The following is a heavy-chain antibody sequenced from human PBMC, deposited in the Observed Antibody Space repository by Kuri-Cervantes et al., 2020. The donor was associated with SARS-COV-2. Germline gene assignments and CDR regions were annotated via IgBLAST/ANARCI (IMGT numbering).Heavy chain of an antibody. CDR3: ARVRGYDGAFDI. V-gene: IGHV1-3*01. D-gene: IGHD3-10*01. Sequence: ASVKVSCKASGYTFTSYAMHWVRQAPGQRLEWMGWINAGNGNTKYSQKFQGRVTMTRDTSTSTVYMELSSLRSEDTAVYYCARVRGYDGAFDIWGQGTMVTVSS. J-gene: IGHJ3*02. CDR2: INAGNGNT. CDR1: GYTFTSYA.